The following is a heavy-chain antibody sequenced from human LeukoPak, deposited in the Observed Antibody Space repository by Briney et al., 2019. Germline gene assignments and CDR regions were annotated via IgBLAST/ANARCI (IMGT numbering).Heavy chain of an antibody. CDR1: GYTFTSYG. J-gene: IGHJ6*04. CDR2: ISAYNGNT. D-gene: IGHD3-10*01. V-gene: IGHV1-18*04. Sequence: GASVKVSCKASGYTFTSYGISWVRQAPGQGLEWMGWISAYNGNTNYAQKLQGRVTMTTDTSTSTAYMELRSLRSDDTAVYYCARDTYYYGSGSYYRPSDYYGMDVWGKGTTVTVSS. CDR3: ARDTYYYGSGSYYRPSDYYGMDV.